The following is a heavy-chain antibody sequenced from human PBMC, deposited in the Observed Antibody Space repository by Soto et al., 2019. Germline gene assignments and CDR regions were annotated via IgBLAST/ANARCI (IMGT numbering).Heavy chain of an antibody. D-gene: IGHD5-18*01. V-gene: IGHV4-34*01. Sequence: SETLSLTCAVYVGSFSGYYWSWIRQPPGKGLEWIGEINHSGSTNYNPSLKSRVTISVDTSKNQFSLKLSSVTAADTAVYYCARYKRGYSYGTDYWGQGTLVTVS. CDR1: VGSFSGYY. CDR3: ARYKRGYSYGTDY. CDR2: INHSGST. J-gene: IGHJ4*02.